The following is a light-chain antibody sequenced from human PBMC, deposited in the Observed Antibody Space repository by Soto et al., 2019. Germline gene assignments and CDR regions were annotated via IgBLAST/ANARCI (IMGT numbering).Light chain of an antibody. CDR2: GAS. Sequence: EIVLTQSAGTLSLSPGERATLSCRASQSVSSNLAWYQQKPGQAPRLLIYGASTRATGIPARLSGSGSGTEFTLTISSLQSEDFAVYYCQQYNNWPQTFGQGTKVDIK. V-gene: IGKV3-15*01. CDR3: QQYNNWPQT. CDR1: QSVSSN. J-gene: IGKJ1*01.